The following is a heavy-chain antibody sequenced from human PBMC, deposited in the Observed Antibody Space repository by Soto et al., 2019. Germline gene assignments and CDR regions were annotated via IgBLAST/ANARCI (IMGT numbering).Heavy chain of an antibody. D-gene: IGHD3-10*01. J-gene: IGHJ3*02. V-gene: IGHV4-30-2*01. Sequence: PSETLSLTCAVSGGSISSGGYSWSWIRQPPGKGLEWIGYIYHSGSTYYNPSLKSRVTISVDRSKNQFSLKLSSVTAADTAVYDCAKGGSGSYSNAFDIWGQGTMVTVSS. CDR2: IYHSGST. CDR3: AKGGSGSYSNAFDI. CDR1: GGSISSGGYS.